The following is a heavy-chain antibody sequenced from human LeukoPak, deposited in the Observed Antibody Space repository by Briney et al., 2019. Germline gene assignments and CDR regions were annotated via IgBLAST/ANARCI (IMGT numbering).Heavy chain of an antibody. J-gene: IGHJ4*02. V-gene: IGHV6-1*01. CDR2: TYYRSKWYN. Sequence: SQTLSLTCAISGDSVSSNSAAWNRIRQSPSRGLEWLGRTYYRSKWYNDYAVSVKSRITINPDTSKNQFSLQLNSVTPEDTAVYYCARSGMNSGWNFDYWGQGTLVTVSS. CDR1: GDSVSSNSAA. CDR3: ARSGMNSGWNFDY. D-gene: IGHD6-19*01.